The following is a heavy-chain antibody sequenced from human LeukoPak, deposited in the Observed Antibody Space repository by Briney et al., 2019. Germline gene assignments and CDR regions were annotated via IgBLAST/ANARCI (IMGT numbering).Heavy chain of an antibody. CDR1: GGSTSSDY. D-gene: IGHD3-16*01. V-gene: IGHV4-59*08. Sequence: SETLSLTCTVSGGSTSSDYWSWIRQSPGKGLEWVGYVYNSGDTGKNPSLKSRVTILLDTSKNQCSLRLTSVSAADTAVYYCARLKLGAYFDLWGRGTLVTVSS. CDR3: ARLKLGAYFDL. CDR2: VYNSGDT. J-gene: IGHJ2*01.